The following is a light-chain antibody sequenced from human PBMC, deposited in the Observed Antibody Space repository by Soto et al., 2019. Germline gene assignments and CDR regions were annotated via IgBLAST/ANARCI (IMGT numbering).Light chain of an antibody. J-gene: IGLJ3*02. CDR1: SSNIGSTT. V-gene: IGLV1-44*01. CDR2: NNN. CDR3: AAWDDSLNGVV. Sequence: QAVLTQPPSASGPPGQRVTLACSGSSSNIGSTTVKWYQQLPGTAPKLLIYNNNQRPSGVPDRFSGSKSGTSASLAISGLQSEDEADYYCAAWDDSLNGVVFGGGTKLTVL.